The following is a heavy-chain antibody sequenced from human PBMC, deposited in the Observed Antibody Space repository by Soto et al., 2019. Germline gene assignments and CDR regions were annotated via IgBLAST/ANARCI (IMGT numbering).Heavy chain of an antibody. CDR2: IYYSGST. V-gene: IGHV4-39*01. CDR1: GGSISSSSYY. J-gene: IGHJ4*02. Sequence: SETLSLTFTVSGGSISSSSYYWGWIRQPPWKGLEWIVSIYYSGSTNYNTSQKIRVTISVDTSKNQFSLKLSSVYAAVTAGYYCARTFPTQYSCNSAGGDYWGQGTLVTVSS. D-gene: IGHD5-12*01. CDR3: ARTFPTQYSCNSAGGDY.